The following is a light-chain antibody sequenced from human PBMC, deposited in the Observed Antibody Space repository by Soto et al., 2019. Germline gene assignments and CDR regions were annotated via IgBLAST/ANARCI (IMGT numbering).Light chain of an antibody. CDR3: QQRSNWPVT. Sequence: EIVLTQSPGTLSLSPGEGATLSCRASQSINTYLAWYQQKPGQAPRLLIYDASKRATGIPARFSGSGSGTDFTLTISSLEPEDFAVYYCQQRSNWPVTFGQGTRLEIK. J-gene: IGKJ5*01. V-gene: IGKV3-11*01. CDR2: DAS. CDR1: QSINTY.